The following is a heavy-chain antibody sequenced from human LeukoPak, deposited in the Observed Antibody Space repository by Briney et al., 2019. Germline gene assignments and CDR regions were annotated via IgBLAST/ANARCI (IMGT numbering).Heavy chain of an antibody. Sequence: GRSLRLSCAASGFTFSSYAMHWVRQAPGKGLGWVAVISYDGSNKYYADSVKGRFTISRDNSKNTLYLQMNSLRAEDTAVYYCARDGGSGYYYSFDYWGQGTLVTVSS. D-gene: IGHD3-22*01. CDR2: ISYDGSNK. CDR3: ARDGGSGYYYSFDY. J-gene: IGHJ4*02. CDR1: GFTFSSYA. V-gene: IGHV3-30-3*01.